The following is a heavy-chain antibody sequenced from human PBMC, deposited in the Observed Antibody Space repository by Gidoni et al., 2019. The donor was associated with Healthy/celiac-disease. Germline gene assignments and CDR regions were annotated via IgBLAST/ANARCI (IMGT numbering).Heavy chain of an antibody. Sequence: QLQLQESGPGLVKPSETLSLTCTVSGGSISSSSYYWGWIRQPPGKGLEWIGSIYYSGSTYYNPSLKSRVTISVDTSKNQFSLKLSSVTAADTAVYYCARARGDSSSRGWGNYFDYWGQGTLVTVSS. CDR1: GGSISSSSYY. J-gene: IGHJ4*02. D-gene: IGHD6-13*01. CDR2: IYYSGST. V-gene: IGHV4-39*01. CDR3: ARARGDSSSRGWGNYFDY.